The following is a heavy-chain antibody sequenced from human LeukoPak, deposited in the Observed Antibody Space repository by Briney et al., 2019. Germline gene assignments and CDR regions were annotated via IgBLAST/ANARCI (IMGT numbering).Heavy chain of an antibody. J-gene: IGHJ6*03. Sequence: GGSLRLSCAASGFTFSSYGMHWVRQAPGKGLEWVAFIRYDGSNKYYADSVKGRFTISRDNAKNSLYLQMNSLRAEDTAVYYCARETYGAGYMDVWGKGTTVTVSS. D-gene: IGHD4-17*01. CDR2: IRYDGSNK. V-gene: IGHV3-30*02. CDR1: GFTFSSYG. CDR3: ARETYGAGYMDV.